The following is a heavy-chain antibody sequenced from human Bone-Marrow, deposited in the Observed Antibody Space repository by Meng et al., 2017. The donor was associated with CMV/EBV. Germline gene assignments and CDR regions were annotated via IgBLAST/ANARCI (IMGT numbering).Heavy chain of an antibody. CDR1: GYSFSTYG. D-gene: IGHD6-6*01. J-gene: IGHJ5*02. Sequence: VQLAQSGAEGKRPGASVKVSCKASGYSFSTYGINWVRQAPGQGLEWMGWISAYNGDTNYAQKFQGRVSMTTDTSTSTAYMEVRSLRSDDSGIYYCARDREAARPGWFDPWGQGTLVTVSS. CDR2: ISAYNGDT. V-gene: IGHV1-18*01. CDR3: ARDREAARPGWFDP.